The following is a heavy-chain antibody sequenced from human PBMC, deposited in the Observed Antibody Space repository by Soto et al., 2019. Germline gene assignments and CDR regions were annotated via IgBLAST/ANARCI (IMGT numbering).Heavy chain of an antibody. Sequence: PSETLSLTCTVSGGSISSGGYYWSWIRQHPGKGLEWIGYIYHSGSTYYNPSLESRVTISVDTSMNQFCLKLSSVTAADTAVYYCAREYCTSTRCYPFFDYWGQGSLVTGLL. CDR2: IYHSGST. CDR1: GGSISSGGYY. CDR3: AREYCTSTRCYPFFDY. J-gene: IGHJ4*02. V-gene: IGHV4-31*03. D-gene: IGHD2-2*01.